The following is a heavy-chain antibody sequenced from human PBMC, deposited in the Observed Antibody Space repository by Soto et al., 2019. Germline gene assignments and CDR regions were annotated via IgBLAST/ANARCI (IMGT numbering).Heavy chain of an antibody. J-gene: IGHJ6*03. CDR3: ARAPNIVATITLYYYYYYYMDV. CDR1: GGTFSSYA. V-gene: IGHV1-69*13. CDR2: IIPIFGTA. D-gene: IGHD5-12*01. Sequence: GASVKVSCKASGGTFSSYAISWVRQAPGQGLEWMGGIIPIFGTANYAQKFQGRVTITADESTSTAYMELSSLRSEDTAVYYCARAPNIVATITLYYYYYYYMDVWGKGTTVTVSS.